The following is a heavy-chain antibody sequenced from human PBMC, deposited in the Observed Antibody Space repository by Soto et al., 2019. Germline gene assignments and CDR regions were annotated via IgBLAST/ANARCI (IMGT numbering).Heavy chain of an antibody. CDR2: INPSGGST. D-gene: IGHD4-17*01. CDR3: AREAGYDYGDYLSLLLDY. J-gene: IGHJ4*02. CDR1: GYTFTSYY. V-gene: IGHV1-46*01. Sequence: GASVKVSCKASGYTFTSYYMHWVRQAPGQGLEWMGIINPSGGSTSYAQKFQGRVTMTRDTSTSTVYMELSSLRSEDTAVYYCAREAGYDYGDYLSLLLDYWGQGTLVTVSS.